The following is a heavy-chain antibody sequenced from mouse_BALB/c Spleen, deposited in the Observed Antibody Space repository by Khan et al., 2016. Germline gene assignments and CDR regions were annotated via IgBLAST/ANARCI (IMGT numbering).Heavy chain of an antibody. V-gene: IGHV7-3*02. J-gene: IGHJ1*01. CDR2: IRNKANGYTT. Sequence: EVELVESGGGLVQPGGSLRLSCATSGFTFTDYYMSWVRQPPGKALEWLGFIRNKANGYTTEYSAYVKGRFTISRDKYQSILYLQMNTLRAEDSATYYCSRVSGRGWYFYVWVAGTTVTVSS. CDR3: SRVSGRGWYFYV. CDR1: GFTFTDYY. D-gene: IGHD1-1*02.